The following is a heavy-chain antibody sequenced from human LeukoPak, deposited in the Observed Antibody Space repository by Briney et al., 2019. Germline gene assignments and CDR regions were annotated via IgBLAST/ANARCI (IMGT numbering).Heavy chain of an antibody. D-gene: IGHD2-15*01. CDR1: GFTFSSYA. Sequence: GGSLRLSCAASGFTFSSYAMSWVRQAPGKGLEWVSAISGSGGSTYYADSVKGRFTISRDNSKNTLYLQMNSLRAEDTAVYYCARDLVVVVAANYYYYGMDVWGQGTTVTVSS. V-gene: IGHV3-23*01. CDR3: ARDLVVVVAANYYYYGMDV. CDR2: ISGSGGST. J-gene: IGHJ6*02.